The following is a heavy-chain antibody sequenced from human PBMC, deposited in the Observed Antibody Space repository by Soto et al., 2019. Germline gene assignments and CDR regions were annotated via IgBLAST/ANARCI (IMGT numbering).Heavy chain of an antibody. J-gene: IGHJ6*02. CDR1: GGSISSGGYY. CDR2: IYYSGST. CDR3: ARDRRITIFGVASPGYYGMDV. D-gene: IGHD3-3*01. Sequence: SETLSLTCTVSGGSISSGGYYWSWIRQHPGKGLEWIGYIYYSGSTYYNPSLKSRVAISVDTSKNQFSLKLSSVTAADTAVYYCARDRRITIFGVASPGYYGMDVWGQGTTVTVSS. V-gene: IGHV4-31*03.